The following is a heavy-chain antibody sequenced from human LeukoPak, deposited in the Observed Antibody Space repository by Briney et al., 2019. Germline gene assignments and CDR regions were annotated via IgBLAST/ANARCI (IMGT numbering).Heavy chain of an antibody. V-gene: IGHV3-21*01. CDR1: GFTFSSYS. J-gene: IGHJ4*02. CDR2: ISSSSSYI. D-gene: IGHD2-2*01. Sequence: PGGSLRLSCAASGFTFSSYSMNWVRQAPGKGLEWVSSISSSSSYIYYADSVKGRFTISRDNAKNSLYLQMNSLRAEDTAVYYCASLYCSSTSCLLWGQGTLGNVSS. CDR3: ASLYCSSTSCLL.